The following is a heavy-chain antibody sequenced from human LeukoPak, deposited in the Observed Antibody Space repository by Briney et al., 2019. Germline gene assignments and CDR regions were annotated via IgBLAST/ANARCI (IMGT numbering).Heavy chain of an antibody. D-gene: IGHD4-11*01. J-gene: IGHJ6*03. V-gene: IGHV5-51*01. CDR3: ARHEKGNYPIYYYYYYYMDV. CDR1: GYSFTSYW. CDR2: IYPGYSDT. Sequence: GESLKISCKGSGYSFTSYWIGWVRQMPGKGLEWMGIIYPGYSDTRYSASFQGQVTISADKSINTAYLQWSRLKDSDTDMYYCARHEKGNYPIYYYYYYYMDVWGKGTTVTVSS.